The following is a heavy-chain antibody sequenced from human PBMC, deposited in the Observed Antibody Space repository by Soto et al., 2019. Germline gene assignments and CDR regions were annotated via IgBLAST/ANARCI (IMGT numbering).Heavy chain of an antibody. CDR1: GFTFSDFY. CDR3: ARDRNAAGSDY. V-gene: IGHV3-11*01. Sequence: QVQLVESGGGLVKPGGSLRLSCAASGFTFSDFYISWIRQAPGKGLEWISYISSGSTNIFYADSVKGRFTVSRDNAKNSVYLQMDSLRAEDTAVYYCARDRNAAGSDYWGQGTLVTVSS. D-gene: IGHD1-1*01. CDR2: ISSGSTNI. J-gene: IGHJ4*02.